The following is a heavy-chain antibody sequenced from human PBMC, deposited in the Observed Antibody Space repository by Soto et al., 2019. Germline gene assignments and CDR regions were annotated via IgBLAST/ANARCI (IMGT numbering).Heavy chain of an antibody. CDR1: GGTFSSYT. CDR2: IIPILGIA. CDR3: TTMVRGVM. J-gene: IGHJ4*02. Sequence: QVQLVQSGAEVKKPGSSVKVSCKASGGTFSSYTISWVRQAPGQGLEWMGRIIPILGIANYAQKFQGRVTITADKSTCTAYMELSSLRSEDTAVYYCTTMVRGVMWGQGTLVTVSS. V-gene: IGHV1-69*02. D-gene: IGHD3-10*01.